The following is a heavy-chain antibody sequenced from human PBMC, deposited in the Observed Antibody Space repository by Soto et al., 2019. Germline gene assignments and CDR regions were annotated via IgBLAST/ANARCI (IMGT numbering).Heavy chain of an antibody. J-gene: IGHJ4*02. CDR3: ARVGSSGWSPDY. CDR1: GGSVSSGSYY. Sequence: SETLSLTCTVSGGSVSSGSYYWSWIRQPPGKGLEWIGYIFYSGSTTYNNNPSLKSRVTMSVDTSKNQFSLRLSSVTAADTAVYYCARVGSSGWSPDYWGQETLVTVSS. D-gene: IGHD6-19*01. V-gene: IGHV4-61*01. CDR2: IFYSGSTTY.